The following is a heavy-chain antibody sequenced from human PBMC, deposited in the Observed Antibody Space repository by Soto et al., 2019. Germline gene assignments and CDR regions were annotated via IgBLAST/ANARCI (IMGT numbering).Heavy chain of an antibody. J-gene: IGHJ4*02. Sequence: GGSLRLSCAASGFTFSRYGMHWVRQAPGKGLEWMTVISNDGSDKYYADFVEGRFTISRDNAKNTVYLQMNSLRAEDTAVYYCARDLVVVAANYFDYWGQGTLVTVSS. CDR3: ARDLVVVAANYFDY. CDR1: GFTFSRYG. V-gene: IGHV3-30*03. D-gene: IGHD2-15*01. CDR2: ISNDGSDK.